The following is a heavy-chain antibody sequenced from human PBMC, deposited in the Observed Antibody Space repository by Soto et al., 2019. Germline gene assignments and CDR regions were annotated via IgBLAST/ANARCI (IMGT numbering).Heavy chain of an antibody. D-gene: IGHD5-12*01. CDR3: ARETEGYDPTPLDK. V-gene: IGHV3-21*01. J-gene: IGHJ4*02. CDR1: GFTFSSYS. Sequence: EVQLVESGGGLVKPGGSLRLSCAASGFTFSSYSINWVRQAPGKGLEWVSSISSSSSDIYYADSVKGRFTISRDNAKNSLYLQMNSLRAEDTAVYYCARETEGYDPTPLDKWGQGTLVTVSS. CDR2: ISSSSSDI.